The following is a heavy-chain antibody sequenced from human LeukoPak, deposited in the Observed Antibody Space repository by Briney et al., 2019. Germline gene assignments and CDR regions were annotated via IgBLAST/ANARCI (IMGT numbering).Heavy chain of an antibody. CDR1: GGSISSYY. V-gene: IGHV4-59*08. CDR2: IYYSGST. Sequence: SETLSLTCTVSGGSISSYYWSWIRQPPGKGLEWIGYIYYSGSTNYNPSLKSRVTISVDTSKNQFPLRLSSVTAADTAVYYCARGESITIFGVVPNWFDPWGQGTLVTVSS. D-gene: IGHD3-3*01. CDR3: ARGESITIFGVVPNWFDP. J-gene: IGHJ5*02.